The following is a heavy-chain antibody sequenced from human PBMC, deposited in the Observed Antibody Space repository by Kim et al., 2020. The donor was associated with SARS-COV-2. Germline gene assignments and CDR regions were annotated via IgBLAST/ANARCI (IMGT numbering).Heavy chain of an antibody. CDR1: GFTFGTYS. CDR2: ISSSSSTI. Sequence: GGSLRLSCAASGFTFGTYSMNWVRQAPGKGLEWVSYISSSSSTIYYADSLKGRFTISRDNAKNSLYLQMNSLRDEDTAVYFCARELFYYDSSGYYYEHPHKAFDYWGQGTLVTVSS. V-gene: IGHV3-48*02. CDR3: ARELFYYDSSGYYYEHPHKAFDY. D-gene: IGHD3-22*01. J-gene: IGHJ4*02.